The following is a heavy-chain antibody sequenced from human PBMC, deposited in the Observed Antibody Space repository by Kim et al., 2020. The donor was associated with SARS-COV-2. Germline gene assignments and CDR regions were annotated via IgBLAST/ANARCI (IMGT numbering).Heavy chain of an antibody. CDR2: ISWNSGSI. CDR1: GFTFDDYA. CDR3: AKVDLAAAGYYFDY. V-gene: IGHV3-9*01. D-gene: IGHD6-13*01. Sequence: GGSLRLSCAASGFTFDDYAMHWVRQAPGKGLEWVSGISWNSGSIGYADSVKGRFTISRDNAKNSLYLQMNSLRAEDTALYYCAKVDLAAAGYYFDYWGQG. J-gene: IGHJ4*02.